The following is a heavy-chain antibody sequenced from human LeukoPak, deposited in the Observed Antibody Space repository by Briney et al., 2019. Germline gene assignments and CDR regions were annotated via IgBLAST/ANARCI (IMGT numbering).Heavy chain of an antibody. V-gene: IGHV3-7*01. CDR1: GFTFSNSW. D-gene: IGHD6-13*01. CDR2: INEHGSTK. CDR3: ARDPGIAAAGTISFDP. Sequence: GGSLRLSCAASGFTFSNSWMTWVRQAPGKGLEWVADINEHGSTKLYVDSVKGRFTISRDNAKNSLYLQMNSLRAEDTAVYYCARDPGIAAAGTISFDPWGQGTLVTVSS. J-gene: IGHJ5*02.